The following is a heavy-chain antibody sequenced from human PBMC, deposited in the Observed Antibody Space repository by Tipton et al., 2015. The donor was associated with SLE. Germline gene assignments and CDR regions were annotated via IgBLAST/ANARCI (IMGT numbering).Heavy chain of an antibody. CDR2: IYTSGST. J-gene: IGHJ4*02. Sequence: TLSLTCTVSGGSISSYYWSWIRQPPGKGLEWIGYIYTSGSTNYNPSLKSRVTISVDTSKNQFSLKLSSVTAADTAVYYCARGGVAAAGTYYWGQGTLVTVSS. D-gene: IGHD6-13*01. CDR3: ARGGVAAAGTYY. V-gene: IGHV4-4*08. CDR1: GGSISSYY.